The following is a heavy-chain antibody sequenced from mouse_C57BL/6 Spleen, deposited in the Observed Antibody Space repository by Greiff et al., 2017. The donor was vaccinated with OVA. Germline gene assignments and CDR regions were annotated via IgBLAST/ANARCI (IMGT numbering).Heavy chain of an antibody. J-gene: IGHJ4*01. CDR1: GYSITSGYY. V-gene: IGHV3-6*01. Sequence: DVKLQESGPGLVKPSQSLSLTCSVTGYSITSGYYWNWIRQFPGNKLEWMGYISYDGSNNYNPSLKNRISITRDTSKNQFFLKLNSVTTEDTATYYCAREGETTVVAPYAMDYWGQGTSVTVSS. CDR3: AREGETTVVAPYAMDY. D-gene: IGHD1-1*01. CDR2: ISYDGSN.